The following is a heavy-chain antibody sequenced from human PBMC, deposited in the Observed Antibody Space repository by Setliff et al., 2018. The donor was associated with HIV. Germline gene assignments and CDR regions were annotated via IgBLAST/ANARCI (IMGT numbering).Heavy chain of an antibody. V-gene: IGHV1-2*06. D-gene: IGHD2-2*01. Sequence: ASVKVSCKASGYTFTSYGISWVRQAPGQGLEWMGRINPNSGGTTYAQKFQGRVTMTRDTSISTAYMELSRLISDDTAVYYCARGSTAVNYYYNHMDVWGKGTTVTVS. CDR3: ARGSTAVNYYYNHMDV. CDR2: INPNSGGT. J-gene: IGHJ6*03. CDR1: GYTFTSYG.